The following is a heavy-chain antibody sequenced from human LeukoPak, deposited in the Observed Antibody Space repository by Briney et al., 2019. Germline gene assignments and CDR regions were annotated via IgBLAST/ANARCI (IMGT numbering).Heavy chain of an antibody. J-gene: IGHJ5*02. CDR3: ASARRGDYYWWFDP. V-gene: IGHV5-51*01. CDR2: IYPDNSNT. Sequence: RGESLKISCKGSGYSFTGYWIGWVRQMPGKGLEWMGIIYPDNSNTRYSPSFQGQVTISADKSINAAYLHWSSLRASDTAIYYCASARRGDYYWWFDPWGQGTLVTVSS. CDR1: GYSFTGYW. D-gene: IGHD2-21*01.